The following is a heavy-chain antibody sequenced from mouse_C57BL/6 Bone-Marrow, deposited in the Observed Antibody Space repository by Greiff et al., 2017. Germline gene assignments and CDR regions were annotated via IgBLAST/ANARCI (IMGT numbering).Heavy chain of an antibody. D-gene: IGHD2-2*01. CDR3: ARSTMVTTGVLFDY. J-gene: IGHJ2*01. Sequence: EVKLVESGGGLVKPGGSLKLSCAASGFTFSSYAMSWVRQTPEKRLEWVATISDGGSYTYYPDNVKGRFTISRDNAKNNLYLQMSHLKSEDTAMYYCARSTMVTTGVLFDYWGQGTTLTVSS. CDR1: GFTFSSYA. CDR2: ISDGGSYT. V-gene: IGHV5-4*03.